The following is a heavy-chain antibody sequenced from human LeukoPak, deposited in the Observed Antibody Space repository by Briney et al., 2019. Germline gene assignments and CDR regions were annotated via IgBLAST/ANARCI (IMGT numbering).Heavy chain of an antibody. CDR2: TRDKARGYTT. CDR3: ARDGAEGDNSAFDM. D-gene: IGHD3-22*01. CDR1: GFTFSSYG. J-gene: IGHJ3*02. V-gene: IGHV3-72*01. Sequence: PGRSLRLSCAASGFTFSSYGMHWVRQAPGKGLEWVGRTRDKARGYTTEYAASVKGRFTISRDDSKTLVYLQMNSLRTEDTAVYFCARDGAEGDNSAFDMWGQGTVVTVSS.